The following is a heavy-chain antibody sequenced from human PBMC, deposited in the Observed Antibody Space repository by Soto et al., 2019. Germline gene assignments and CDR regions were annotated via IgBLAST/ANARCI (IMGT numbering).Heavy chain of an antibody. CDR1: GFTFDDYA. CDR2: ISWDGGST. Sequence: GGCLRLSCAASGFTFDDYAMHWVRQAPGKGLEWVSLISWDGGSTYYADSVKGRFTISRDNSKNSLYLQMNSLRAEDTALYYCAKHISPYYYASSASGGMDVSGPGTTVTV. D-gene: IGHD3-22*01. V-gene: IGHV3-43D*04. J-gene: IGHJ6*02. CDR3: AKHISPYYYASSASGGMDV.